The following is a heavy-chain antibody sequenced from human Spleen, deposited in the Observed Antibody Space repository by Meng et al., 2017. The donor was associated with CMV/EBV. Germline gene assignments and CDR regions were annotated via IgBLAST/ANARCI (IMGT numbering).Heavy chain of an antibody. CDR3: ARIRLCSSVSCYLFGMDV. D-gene: IGHD2-2*01. CDR1: GFSLSNARMG. J-gene: IGHJ6*02. CDR2: MFSNDEK. Sequence: SGPTLVNPTETRTQTCTVSGFSLSNARMGVSWIRLPPGKALEWLAHMFSNDEKSYSTSLKSRLTISKDTSKSQVVLTMTNMDPVDTATYYCARIRLCSSVSCYLFGMDVWGQGNTVTVSS. V-gene: IGHV2-26*01.